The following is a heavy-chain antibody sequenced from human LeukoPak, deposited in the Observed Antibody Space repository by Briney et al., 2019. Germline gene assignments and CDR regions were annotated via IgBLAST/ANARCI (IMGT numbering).Heavy chain of an antibody. CDR3: AKGGGYEAQYYYYYLDV. D-gene: IGHD5-12*01. Sequence: QSWGSLRLSCAASGFTFSSYGMHWVRQAPGKGLEWVAFIRYDGSNKYYADSVKGRFTISRDNSKNTLYLQMKSLRAEDTAVYYCAKGGGYEAQYYYYYLDVWGKGTTVTISS. J-gene: IGHJ6*03. CDR1: GFTFSSYG. CDR2: IRYDGSNK. V-gene: IGHV3-30*02.